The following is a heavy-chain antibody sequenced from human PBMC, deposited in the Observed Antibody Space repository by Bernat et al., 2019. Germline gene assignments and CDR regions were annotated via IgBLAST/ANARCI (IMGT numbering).Heavy chain of an antibody. CDR2: IGPNGNGP. CDR1: GFTFSSYS. V-gene: IGHV3-64D*06. J-gene: IGHJ4*02. CDR3: VKDLHTDVDY. Sequence: ELQLVESGGGWVQPGGSLSFSCSDFGFTFSSYSMYWVRHASGKGLEYVSGIGPNGNGPYYVDSVKGRFTISRDNSKDTLYHQMSSLRVEDAAVYYCVKDLHTDVDYWGQGIAVTVSS. D-gene: IGHD5-18*01.